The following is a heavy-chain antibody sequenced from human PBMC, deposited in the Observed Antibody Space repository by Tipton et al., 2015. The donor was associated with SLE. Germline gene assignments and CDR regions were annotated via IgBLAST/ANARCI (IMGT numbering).Heavy chain of an antibody. Sequence: TLSLTCTVSGGSISSDYWSWIRQPPGKGLEWIGYIYYSGSTNYNPSLKSRVTISVDTSKNQFSLKLSSVTAADTAVYYCARSGEYSSGYPDAFDIWGQGTMVTVSS. J-gene: IGHJ3*02. CDR3: ARSGEYSSGYPDAFDI. D-gene: IGHD3-22*01. CDR2: IYYSGST. V-gene: IGHV4-59*01. CDR1: GGSISSDY.